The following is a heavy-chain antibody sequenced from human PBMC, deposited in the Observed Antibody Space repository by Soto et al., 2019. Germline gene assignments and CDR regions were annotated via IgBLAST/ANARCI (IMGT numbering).Heavy chain of an antibody. V-gene: IGHV4-31*03. CDR1: GGSISSGGYY. CDR2: IYYSGST. CDR3: ARGAVVVTDNYYYYGMDV. J-gene: IGHJ6*02. Sequence: SETLSLTCTVSGGSISSGGYYWSWIRQHPGKGLEWIGYIYYSGSTYYNPSLKSRVTISVDTSKNQFSLKLSSVTAADTAVYYCARGAVVVTDNYYYYGMDVWGQGTTVTVSS. D-gene: IGHD3-22*01.